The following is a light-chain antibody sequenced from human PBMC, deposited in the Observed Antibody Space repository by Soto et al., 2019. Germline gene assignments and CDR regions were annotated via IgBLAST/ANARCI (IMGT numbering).Light chain of an antibody. CDR3: SSYTSTSTLVV. J-gene: IGLJ1*01. CDR2: EVS. V-gene: IGLV2-14*01. Sequence: QSALTQPASVSGSPGQSITIFCTGTRSDVGGYNYVSWYQQHPGKVPKLMIFEVSNRPSGVSNRFSGSKSGNTASLTISGLQAADEADYYCSSYTSTSTLVVFGTGTKLTVL. CDR1: RSDVGGYNY.